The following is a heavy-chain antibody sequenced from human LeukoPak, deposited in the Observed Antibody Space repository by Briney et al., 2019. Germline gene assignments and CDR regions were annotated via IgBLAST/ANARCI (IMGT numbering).Heavy chain of an antibody. CDR3: AKSDYYDSSGYHGAFDY. V-gene: IGHV3-23*01. J-gene: IGHJ4*02. CDR2: ISGSGGST. CDR1: GFTFSSYA. D-gene: IGHD3-22*01. Sequence: GGSLRLSCAASGFTFSSYAMSWVRQAPGKGLEWVSAISGSGGSTYYADSVKGRFTISRDNSKNTLYLQMNSLRAEDTAVYYCAKSDYYDSSGYHGAFDYWGREPWSPSPQ.